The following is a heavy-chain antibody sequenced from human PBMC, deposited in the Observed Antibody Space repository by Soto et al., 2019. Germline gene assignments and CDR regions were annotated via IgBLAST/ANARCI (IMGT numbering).Heavy chain of an antibody. Sequence: EVRLVESGGGSVKPEGSLRLSCAASGLRFSDAWMNWVRQTPGKGLEWVGRIKSKADGGTVDYAAPVNGRFTISRDDSENMLYLQMNNLKADDTGIYYCTRRPKAGDAGVDPLDYWGQGALVTVSS. D-gene: IGHD3-10*01. CDR3: TRRPKAGDAGVDPLDY. CDR2: IKSKADGGTV. CDR1: GLRFSDAW. J-gene: IGHJ4*02. V-gene: IGHV3-15*07.